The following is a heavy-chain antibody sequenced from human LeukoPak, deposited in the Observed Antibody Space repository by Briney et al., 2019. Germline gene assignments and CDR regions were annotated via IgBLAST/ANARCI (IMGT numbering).Heavy chain of an antibody. CDR1: GGSISTYY. V-gene: IGHV4-59*01. J-gene: IGHJ3*01. CDR3: ARAGSGYSFDV. CDR2: VDYSGST. Sequence: PSETLSLICTVSGGSISTYYWTWIRQTPGKGLEWIGYVDYSGSTNYNPSLKSRVTISVDTSENQFSLRLSSVTAADSAMYYCARAGSGYSFDVWGQGTLVTVSS. D-gene: IGHD3-3*01.